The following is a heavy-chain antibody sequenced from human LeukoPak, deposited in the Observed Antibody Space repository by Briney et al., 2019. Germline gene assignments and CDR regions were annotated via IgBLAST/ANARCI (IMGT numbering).Heavy chain of an antibody. CDR1: GFTLSTYD. CDR2: ISSSSTYI. D-gene: IGHD1-26*01. V-gene: IGHV3-21*06. J-gene: IGHJ4*02. Sequence: GGSLRLSCAASGFTLSTYDMNWVRQAPGKGLEWVSFISSSSTYIYYADSLKGRFTISRDNAKNSLYLQMNSLRAEDTAVYYCARDGVAELMSALDYWGQGILVTVSS. CDR3: ARDGVAELMSALDY.